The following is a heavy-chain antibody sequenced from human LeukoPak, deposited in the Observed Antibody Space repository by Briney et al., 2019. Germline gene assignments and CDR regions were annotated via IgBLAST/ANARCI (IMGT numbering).Heavy chain of an antibody. CDR1: GFTFDDYG. CDR2: INWNGGST. D-gene: IGHD2-2*02. CDR3: ARVGDCSSPSGDIQDVFNI. V-gene: IGHV3-20*01. Sequence: RGGSLRLSCAASGFTFDDYGMSWVRQAPGKGLEWVSGINWNGGSTGYADSVKGRFTISRDNAKNSLYLQMNSLRAEDTALYHCARVGDCSSPSGDIQDVFNIWGQGTMFTFSS. J-gene: IGHJ3*02.